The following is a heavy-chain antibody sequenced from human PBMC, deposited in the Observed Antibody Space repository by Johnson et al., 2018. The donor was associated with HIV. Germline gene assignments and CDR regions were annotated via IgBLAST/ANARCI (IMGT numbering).Heavy chain of an antibody. CDR3: ARDGIAAAGTDGHAFDI. CDR2: IKQDGSEK. V-gene: IGHV3-7*01. Sequence: VQLVESGGGLVQPGGSLVLSCAASGFTFSSYWMTWVRQAPGKGLEWVANIKQDGSEKYYVDSVKGRFTISRDNAKNSLYLQMNSLRAEDTAVYYCARDGIAAAGTDGHAFDISGQGTMVTVSS. J-gene: IGHJ3*02. D-gene: IGHD6-13*01. CDR1: GFTFSSYW.